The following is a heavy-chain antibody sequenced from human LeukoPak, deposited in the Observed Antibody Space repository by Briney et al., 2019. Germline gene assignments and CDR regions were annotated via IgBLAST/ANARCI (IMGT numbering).Heavy chain of an antibody. V-gene: IGHV3-74*01. CDR1: GFTFSNYW. Sequence: GGSLRLSCVASGFTFSNYWMHWVRQAPGKGLVWVSRVNTDESRTNYVDSVKGRFTISRDNAKNTVYLQMNSLRAEDTAVYYCARGASGSYYVDYWGQGILVTVSS. CDR3: ARGASGSYYVDY. CDR2: VNTDESRT. D-gene: IGHD1-26*01. J-gene: IGHJ4*02.